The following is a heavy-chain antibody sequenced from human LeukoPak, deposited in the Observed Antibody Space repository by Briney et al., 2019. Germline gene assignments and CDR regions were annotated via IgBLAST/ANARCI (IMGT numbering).Heavy chain of an antibody. CDR2: AYFRSQWYH. CDR1: GDRVSRHSAS. CDR3: ARSYSGYSSGLVIGDY. Sequence: SQTPSLTCAHSGDRVSRHSASWNSIRQSPTRCIGCLGRAYFRSQWYHDYVESVKSRISINPDTSKNQFSLQLNSASPEDTAVYYCARSYSGYSSGLVIGDYWGQGSLVTVSS. V-gene: IGHV6-1*01. D-gene: IGHD6-19*01. J-gene: IGHJ4*02.